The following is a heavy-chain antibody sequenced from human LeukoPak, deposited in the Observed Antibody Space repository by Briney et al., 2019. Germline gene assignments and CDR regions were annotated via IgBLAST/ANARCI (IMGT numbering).Heavy chain of an antibody. CDR1: GFTFSSHR. CDR3: ARGIRGDV. CDR2: IKQDGSEK. V-gene: IGHV3-7*01. D-gene: IGHD3-10*01. Sequence: PGGSLRLSCAASGFTFSSHRMSWGRQGPGKGLEWGANIKQDGSEKYYVDSVKGRFTISRDNAKNSLYLQMNSLRAEDTAVYYCARGIRGDVWGQGTTVTVSS. J-gene: IGHJ6*02.